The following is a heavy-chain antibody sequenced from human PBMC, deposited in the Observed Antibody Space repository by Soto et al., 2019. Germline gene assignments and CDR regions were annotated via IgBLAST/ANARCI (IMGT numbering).Heavy chain of an antibody. CDR2: IYYSGST. V-gene: IGHV4-59*08. D-gene: IGHD7-27*01. CDR3: ARPGRDWGALHY. J-gene: IGHJ4*02. CDR1: NDSISTYY. Sequence: QVQLQESGPGLVKPSETLSLTCTVSNDSISTYYWTWIQQPPGKGLEWIGFIYYSGSTNYNPSLQSRVTISVDTSKNQFSLKMNSVTAADTAVYYCARPGRDWGALHYWGQGTLVTVSS.